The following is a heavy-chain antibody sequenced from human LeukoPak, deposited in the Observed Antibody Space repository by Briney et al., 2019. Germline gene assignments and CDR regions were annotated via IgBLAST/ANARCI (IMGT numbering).Heavy chain of an antibody. CDR1: GFTFSSYW. CDR3: ASILGYCSGGSCPPRPYFQH. V-gene: IGHV3-74*01. Sequence: GGSLRLSCAASGFTFSSYWMHWVRQAPGKGLVWVSRINSDGSSTSYADSVKGRFTISRDNSKNTLYLQMNSLRAEDTAVYYCASILGYCSGGSCPPRPYFQHWGQGTLVTVSS. J-gene: IGHJ1*01. CDR2: INSDGSST. D-gene: IGHD2-15*01.